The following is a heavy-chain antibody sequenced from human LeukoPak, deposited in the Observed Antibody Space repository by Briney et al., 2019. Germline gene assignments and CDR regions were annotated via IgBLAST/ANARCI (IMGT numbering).Heavy chain of an antibody. V-gene: IGHV1-2*06. Sequence: GASVKVSFKAPGYTFTDYYMHWVRQAPGQELEWMGRINPNRGGTKYAQKFQGRVTMTRDTSISTAYMELSRLRSDDTAVYYCARGGSSWPYYYYYYMDVWGKGTTVTVSS. CDR1: GYTFTDYY. J-gene: IGHJ6*03. D-gene: IGHD6-13*01. CDR3: ARGGSSWPYYYYYYMDV. CDR2: INPNRGGT.